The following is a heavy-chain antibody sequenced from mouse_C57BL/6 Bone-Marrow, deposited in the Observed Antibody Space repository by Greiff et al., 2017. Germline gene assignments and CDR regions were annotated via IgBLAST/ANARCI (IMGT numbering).Heavy chain of an antibody. CDR1: GYTFTEYT. CDR3: ARHEDNLGAMDY. Sequence: QVHVKQSGAELVKPGASVKLSCKASGYTFTEYTIHWVKQRSGQGLEWIGWFYPGSGSIKYNEKFKDKATLTADKSSSTVYMELSRLTSEDSAVYFCARHEDNLGAMDYWGQGTSVTVSS. CDR2: FYPGSGSI. V-gene: IGHV1-62-2*01. J-gene: IGHJ4*01.